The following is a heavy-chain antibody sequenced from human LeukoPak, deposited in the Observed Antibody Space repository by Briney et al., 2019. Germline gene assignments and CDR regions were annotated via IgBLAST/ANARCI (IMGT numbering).Heavy chain of an antibody. D-gene: IGHD2-21*02. V-gene: IGHV3-23*01. CDR2: ISGSGGST. CDR3: AKDRPEFVVVTAIFDY. CDR1: GFTFSSYA. J-gene: IGHJ4*02. Sequence: PGGSLRLSCAASGFTFSSYAMSWVRQAPGKGLEWVSAISGSGGSTYYADSVKGRFTISRDNSKNTLYLQMNSLRAEDTAVYYCAKDRPEFVVVTAIFDYWGQGTLVTVSS.